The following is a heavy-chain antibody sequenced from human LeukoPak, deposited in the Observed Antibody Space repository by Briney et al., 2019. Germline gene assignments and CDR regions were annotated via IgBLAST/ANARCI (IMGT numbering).Heavy chain of an antibody. CDR3: ARQISDYYYYYIDV. J-gene: IGHJ6*03. CDR1: GGSISSSHYY. Sequence: SETLSLTCTVSGGSISSSHYYWGWTRQPPGKGLEWIGTNYYSGTTYYNPSLESRVTMSEDTSKNQFSLTLRSVTATDTAVYYCARQISDYYYYYIDVWGKGTTVTVSS. V-gene: IGHV4-39*01. D-gene: IGHD3-3*01. CDR2: NYYSGTT.